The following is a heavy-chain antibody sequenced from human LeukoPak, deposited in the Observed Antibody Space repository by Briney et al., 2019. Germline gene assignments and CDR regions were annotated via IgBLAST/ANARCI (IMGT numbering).Heavy chain of an antibody. D-gene: IGHD3-10*01. CDR1: GGSISSSSYY. J-gene: IGHJ6*03. CDR2: IYYSGST. V-gene: IGHV4-39*01. CDR3: ARQVSAPYYYYYMDV. Sequence: SETLSLTCTVSGGSISSSSYYWGWIRQPPGKGLEWIGSIYYSGSTYYNPSLKSRVTISVDTSKNQFSLKLSSVTAADTAVYYCARQVSAPYYYYYMDVWGKGTTVTVSS.